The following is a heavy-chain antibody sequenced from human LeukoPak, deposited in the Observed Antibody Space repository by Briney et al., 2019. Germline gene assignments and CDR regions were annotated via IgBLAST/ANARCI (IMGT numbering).Heavy chain of an antibody. V-gene: IGHV3-21*01. Sequence: GGSLRLSCAASGFTFSIYSMNWVRQAPGKGLEWGSSISSSSSYIYYADSVKGRFTISRDNAKNSLYLQMNSLRAEDTAVYYCARAAPTYCSGGSCDSPPNWFDPWGQGTLVTVSS. J-gene: IGHJ5*02. D-gene: IGHD2-15*01. CDR2: ISSSSSYI. CDR1: GFTFSIYS. CDR3: ARAAPTYCSGGSCDSPPNWFDP.